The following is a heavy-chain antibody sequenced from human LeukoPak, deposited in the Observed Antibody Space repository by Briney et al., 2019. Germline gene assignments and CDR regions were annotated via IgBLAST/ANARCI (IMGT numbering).Heavy chain of an antibody. CDR2: IYHSGST. CDR3: ARLGIRRAFDI. CDR1: GGSISSGGYS. V-gene: IGHV4-30-2*01. J-gene: IGHJ3*02. Sequence: SETLSLTCAVSGGSISSGGYSWSWIRQPPGKGLEWIGYIYHSGSTHYNPSLKSRVTISVDRSKNQFSLKLSSVTAADTAVYYCARLGIRRAFDIWGQGTMVTVSS.